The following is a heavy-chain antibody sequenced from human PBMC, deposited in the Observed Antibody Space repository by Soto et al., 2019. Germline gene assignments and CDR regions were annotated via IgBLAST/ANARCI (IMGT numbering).Heavy chain of an antibody. CDR1: GGTFSSYA. J-gene: IGHJ4*02. CDR3: ARDPFGGATTNFDY. Sequence: SVKVSCKASGGTFSSYAISWVRQAPGQGLEWMGGIIPIFGTANYAQKFQGRVTITADESTSTAYMELSSLRSEDTAVYYCARDPFGGATTNFDYWGQGTLVTVSS. D-gene: IGHD1-26*01. V-gene: IGHV1-69*13. CDR2: IIPIFGTA.